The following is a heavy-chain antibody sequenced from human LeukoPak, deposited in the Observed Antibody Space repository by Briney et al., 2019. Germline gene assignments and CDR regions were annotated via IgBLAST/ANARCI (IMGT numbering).Heavy chain of an antibody. CDR3: ARVSQELGYCSSTSCYSYWFDP. CDR1: GGTFSGYA. D-gene: IGHD2-2*01. J-gene: IGHJ5*02. Sequence: GASVKVSCKASGGTFSGYAISWVRQAPGQGLEWMGGIIPIFGTANYAQKFQGRVTITADESTSTAYMELSSLRSEDTAVYYCARVSQELGYCSSTSCYSYWFDPWGQGTLVTVSS. V-gene: IGHV1-69*13. CDR2: IIPIFGTA.